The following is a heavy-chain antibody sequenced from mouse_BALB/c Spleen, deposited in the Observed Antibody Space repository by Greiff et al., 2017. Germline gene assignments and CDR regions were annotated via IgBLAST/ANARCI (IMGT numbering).Heavy chain of an antibody. CDR1: GFTFSSYA. V-gene: IGHV5-6-5*01. J-gene: IGHJ1*01. Sequence: DVMLVESGGGLVKPGGSLKLSCAASGFTFSSYAMSWVRQTPEKRLEWVASISSGGSTYYPDSVKGRFTISRDNARNILYLQMSSLRSEDTAMYYCARVTGWYFDVWGAGTTVTVSS. CDR2: ISSGGST. CDR3: ARVTGWYFDV.